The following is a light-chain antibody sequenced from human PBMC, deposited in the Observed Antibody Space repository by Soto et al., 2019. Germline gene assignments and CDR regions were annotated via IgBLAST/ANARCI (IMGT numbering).Light chain of an antibody. V-gene: IGLV2-14*01. CDR2: DVI. CDR3: TSYTSSRTHV. CDR1: SSDVGGYNY. Sequence: QSVLTQPASVSGSPGQSITISCTGTSSDVGGYNYVSWYQQHPGKAPKLLIYDVINRPSGVSNRFSGSKSGNTASLTISGLQAEDEADYYCTSYTSSRTHVFGSGTKVTVL. J-gene: IGLJ1*01.